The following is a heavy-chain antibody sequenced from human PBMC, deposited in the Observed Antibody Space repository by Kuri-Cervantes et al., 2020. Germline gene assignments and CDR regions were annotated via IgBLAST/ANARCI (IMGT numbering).Heavy chain of an antibody. Sequence: KVSCKASGGTFSSYAISWVRQAPGQALEWMGWITPFNGNTNYAQKFQDRVTITRDRSMSTAYMELSSLRSEDTAMYYCARGGLVRPYYYMDVWGKGTTVTVSS. D-gene: IGHD2-2*01. CDR1: GGTFSSYA. CDR2: ITPFNGNT. CDR3: ARGGLVRPYYYMDV. J-gene: IGHJ6*03. V-gene: IGHV1-45*02.